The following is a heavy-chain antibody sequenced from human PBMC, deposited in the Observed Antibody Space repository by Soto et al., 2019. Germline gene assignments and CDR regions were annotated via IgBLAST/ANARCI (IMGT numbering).Heavy chain of an antibody. D-gene: IGHD2-21*01. CDR1: GFTFSSYS. J-gene: IGHJ5*02. V-gene: IGHV3-21*01. CDR3: ARDVNGGFCGA. Sequence: EVQLVESGGGLVKPGGSLRLSCEASGFTFSSYSMNWVRQAPGKGLEWVSTISSRNNDMYYVDSVKGRFTISRDNARNSVYLQMNSLRADDTAVYYCARDVNGGFCGAWGQGPLVTVSS. CDR2: ISSRNNDM.